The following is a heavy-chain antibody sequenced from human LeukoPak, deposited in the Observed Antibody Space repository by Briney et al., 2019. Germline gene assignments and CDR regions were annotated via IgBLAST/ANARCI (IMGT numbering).Heavy chain of an antibody. CDR1: GFTFSSYG. CDR2: ISGSGNNT. D-gene: IGHD3-10*01. Sequence: GGSPRLSCATSGFTFSSYGMTWVRQAPGKGLEWVSSISGSGNNTYYADSVKGRFTFSRDNSKDTLYLQMNSLRAEDTAVYYCARGGYYGSGTYYSPTSPHWGQGTLVTVSS. V-gene: IGHV3-23*01. J-gene: IGHJ4*02. CDR3: ARGGYYGSGTYYSPTSPH.